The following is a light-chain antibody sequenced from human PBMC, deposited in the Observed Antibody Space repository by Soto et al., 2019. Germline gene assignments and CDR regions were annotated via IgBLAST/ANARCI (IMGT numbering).Light chain of an antibody. CDR3: AAWDDNLNGYV. Sequence: QLVLTQPPSASGTPGQRVTISCSGSSSNIGSNTVNWYQHLPGAAPRLLIYTNSQRPSGVPDRFSGSKSVTSASLAISGLQSEDEADYYCAAWDDNLNGYVFGTGTKVTVL. CDR1: SSNIGSNT. CDR2: TNS. J-gene: IGLJ1*01. V-gene: IGLV1-44*01.